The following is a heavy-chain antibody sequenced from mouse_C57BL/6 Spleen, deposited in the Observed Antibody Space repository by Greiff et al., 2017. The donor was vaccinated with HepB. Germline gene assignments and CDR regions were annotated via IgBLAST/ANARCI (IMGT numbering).Heavy chain of an antibody. D-gene: IGHD2-4*01. CDR2: IYPGDGDT. CDR1: GYAFSSSW. Sequence: VKLQQSGPELVKPGASVKISCKASGYAFSSSWMNWVKQRPGKGLEWIGRIYPGDGDTNYNGKFKGKATLTADKSSSTAYMQLSSLTSEDSAVYFCARPYDYDGYAMDYWGQGTSVTVSS. V-gene: IGHV1-82*01. J-gene: IGHJ4*01. CDR3: ARPYDYDGYAMDY.